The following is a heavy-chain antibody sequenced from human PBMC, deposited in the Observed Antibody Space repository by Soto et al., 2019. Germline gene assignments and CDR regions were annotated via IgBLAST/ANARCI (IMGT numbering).Heavy chain of an antibody. CDR2: ISGRGDKT. Sequence: GGSLRLSCAASGFTFSNYGMTWVRQAPGKWLEWVSGISGRGDKTNYADSVKGRFTISRDNSKNTLYVQMNSLRADDTAVYHCAKDQKAMVRGLGLDQYYYAMGVWGQGXTVTVSS. D-gene: IGHD3-10*01. CDR3: AKDQKAMVRGLGLDQYYYAMGV. CDR1: GFTFSNYG. J-gene: IGHJ6*02. V-gene: IGHV3-23*01.